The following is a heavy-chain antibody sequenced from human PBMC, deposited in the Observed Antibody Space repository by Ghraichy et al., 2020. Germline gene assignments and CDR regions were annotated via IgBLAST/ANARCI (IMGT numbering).Heavy chain of an antibody. CDR1: GGSFSGYY. J-gene: IGHJ4*02. Sequence: SQTLSLTCAVYGGSFSGYYWSWIRQPPGKGLEWIGEINHSGSTNYNPSLKSRVTISVDTSKNQFSLKLSSVTAADTAVYYCARAPRRYYYEFKDDYWGQGTLVTVSS. V-gene: IGHV4-34*01. D-gene: IGHD3-22*01. CDR3: ARAPRRYYYEFKDDY. CDR2: INHSGST.